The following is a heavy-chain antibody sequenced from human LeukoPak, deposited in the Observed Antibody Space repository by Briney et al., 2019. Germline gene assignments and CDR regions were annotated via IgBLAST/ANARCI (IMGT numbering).Heavy chain of an antibody. Sequence: GGSLRLSCAASGFTFSSYWMSWVRQAPGKGLEWVANIKQDGSEKYYVDSVKGRFTISRDNAKNSLYLQMNSLRAEDTAVYYCARFKVGYYGSGSGYYYGMDVWGQGTTVTVSS. J-gene: IGHJ6*02. V-gene: IGHV3-7*01. CDR1: GFTFSSYW. D-gene: IGHD3-10*01. CDR3: ARFKVGYYGSGSGYYYGMDV. CDR2: IKQDGSEK.